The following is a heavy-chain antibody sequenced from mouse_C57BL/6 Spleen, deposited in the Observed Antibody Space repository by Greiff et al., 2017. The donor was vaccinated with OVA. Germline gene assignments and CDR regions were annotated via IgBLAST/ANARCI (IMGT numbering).Heavy chain of an antibody. CDR1: GYTFTDYN. Sequence: VQLQQSGPELVKPGASVKIPCKASGYTFTDYNMDWVKQSHGKSLEWIGDINPNNGGTNYNQKFKGKATLTADKSSSTAYMELRSLTSEDSAVYNCARSRDGYSAWFAYWGQGTLVTVSA. CDR2: INPNNGGT. J-gene: IGHJ3*01. CDR3: ARSRDGYSAWFAY. V-gene: IGHV1-18*01. D-gene: IGHD2-3*01.